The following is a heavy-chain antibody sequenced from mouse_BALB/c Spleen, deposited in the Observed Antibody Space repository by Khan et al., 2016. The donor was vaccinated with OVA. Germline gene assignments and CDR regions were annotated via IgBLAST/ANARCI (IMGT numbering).Heavy chain of an antibody. CDR1: GYTFTAYD. D-gene: IGHD2-4*01. CDR2: IYPEDGST. CDR3: ARDGLRGVDMDY. J-gene: IGHJ4*01. V-gene: IGHV1-85*01. Sequence: QVQLQQSGPELVKPGALVKISCKASGYTFTAYDINWVKQRPGQGLEWIGWIYPEDGSTKYNENFKGKATLTVDTSSNTASMQLRSLTSEISAVLFCARDGLRGVDMDYWGQGNSVAVYS.